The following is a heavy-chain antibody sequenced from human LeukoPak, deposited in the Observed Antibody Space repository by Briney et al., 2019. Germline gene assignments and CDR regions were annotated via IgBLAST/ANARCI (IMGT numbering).Heavy chain of an antibody. CDR2: IYYSGST. CDR1: GGSISSSSYY. Sequence: SSETLSLTCTVSGGSISSSSYYWGWIRQPPGKGLEWIGSIYYSGSTYYNPSLKSRVTISVDTSKNQFSLKLSSVTAADTAVYYCAREAYYDSSGYYLVEFAFDIWGQGTMVTVSS. CDR3: AREAYYDSSGYYLVEFAFDI. D-gene: IGHD3-22*01. V-gene: IGHV4-39*07. J-gene: IGHJ3*02.